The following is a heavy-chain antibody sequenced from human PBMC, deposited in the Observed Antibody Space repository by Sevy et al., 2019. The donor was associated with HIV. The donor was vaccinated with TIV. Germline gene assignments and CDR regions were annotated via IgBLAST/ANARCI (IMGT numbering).Heavy chain of an antibody. CDR2: ISAYNGNT. CDR3: ARRIVVVPAAMPAVYYYYYMDV. D-gene: IGHD2-2*01. CDR1: GYTFTSYG. Sequence: ASVKVSCKASGYTFTSYGISWVRQAPGQGLEWMGWISAYNGNTNYAQKLQGRVTMTTDTSTSTAYMELRGLGSDDTAVYYCARRIVVVPAAMPAVYYYYYMDVWGKGTTVTVSS. J-gene: IGHJ6*03. V-gene: IGHV1-18*04.